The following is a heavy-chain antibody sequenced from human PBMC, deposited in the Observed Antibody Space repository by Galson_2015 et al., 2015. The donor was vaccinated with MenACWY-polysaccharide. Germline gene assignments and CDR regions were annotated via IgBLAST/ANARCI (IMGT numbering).Heavy chain of an antibody. V-gene: IGHV3-30*04. CDR3: ARDGCSSTNCHDYYNYYMDV. CDR2: VSYDGNSK. J-gene: IGHJ6*03. D-gene: IGHD2-2*01. Sequence: SLRLSCAVSGSSFRSYAMHWVRQAPGKGLEWVAVVSYDGNSKKYAEAVKGRFTISRDNSKKTVYLQLNSLRPEDTAIYSCARDGCSSTNCHDYYNYYMDVWGRGTTVIVSS. CDR1: GSSFRSYA.